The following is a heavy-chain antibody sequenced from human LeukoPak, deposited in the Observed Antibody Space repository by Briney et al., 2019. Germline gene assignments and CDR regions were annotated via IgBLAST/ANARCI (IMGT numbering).Heavy chain of an antibody. Sequence: ASVKASCKASGYTFTSYGISWVRQAPGQGLEWMGWISAYNGNTNYAQKLQGRVTMTTDTSTSTAYMELRSLRSDDTAVYYCARDWRNSGYAYDAFDIWGQGTMVTVSS. V-gene: IGHV1-18*01. J-gene: IGHJ3*02. CDR3: ARDWRNSGYAYDAFDI. CDR2: ISAYNGNT. CDR1: GYTFTSYG. D-gene: IGHD5-12*01.